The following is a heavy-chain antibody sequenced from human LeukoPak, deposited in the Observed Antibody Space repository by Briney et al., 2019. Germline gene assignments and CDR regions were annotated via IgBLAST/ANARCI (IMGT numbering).Heavy chain of an antibody. CDR1: GGSISSGGYY. J-gene: IGHJ3*02. V-gene: IGHV4-31*03. CDR2: IYYSGST. CDR3: ARPKTADIVGAPFDAFDI. Sequence: SETLSLTCTVSGGSISSGGYYWSWIRQHPGKGLEWIGYIYYSGSTYYNPSLKRRVTISVDTSKNQFSLKLSSVTAADTAVYYCARPKTADIVGAPFDAFDIWGQGTLVTVSS. D-gene: IGHD1-26*01.